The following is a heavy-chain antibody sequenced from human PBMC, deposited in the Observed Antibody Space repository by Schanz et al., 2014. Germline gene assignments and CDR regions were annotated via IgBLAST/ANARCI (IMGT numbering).Heavy chain of an antibody. D-gene: IGHD3-3*01. V-gene: IGHV3-23*04. CDR2: VSASGGGP. Sequence: EVQLVESGGDLVQPGGSQRLSCAASGFIVSSTYMTWVRQAPGKGLEWVSLVSASGGGPFYADSVKGRFTISRDNSRNTVYLQMSSLRVEDTAVYYCARFLARYQYYGVDVWGQGTTVIVSS. J-gene: IGHJ6*02. CDR1: GFIVSSTY. CDR3: ARFLARYQYYGVDV.